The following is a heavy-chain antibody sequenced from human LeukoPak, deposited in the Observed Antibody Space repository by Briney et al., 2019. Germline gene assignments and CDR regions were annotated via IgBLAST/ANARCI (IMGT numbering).Heavy chain of an antibody. V-gene: IGHV4-34*01. D-gene: IGHD3-3*01. CDR2: INHSGST. CDR3: ARGLRFLEWWSFDY. J-gene: IGHJ4*02. Sequence: PSETLSLTCAVYGGSFSGYYWSWIRQPPGKGLEWIGEINHSGSTNYNPSLKSRVTISVDTSKNQFSLKLSSVTAADTAVYYCARGLRFLEWWSFDYWGQGTLVTVSS. CDR1: GGSFSGYY.